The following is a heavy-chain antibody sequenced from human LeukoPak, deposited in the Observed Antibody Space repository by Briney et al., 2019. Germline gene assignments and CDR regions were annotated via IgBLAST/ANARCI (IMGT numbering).Heavy chain of an antibody. V-gene: IGHV3-15*01. CDR1: GFTFSSAW. J-gene: IGHJ4*02. D-gene: IGHD1-7*01. Sequence: GGSLRLSCAASGFTFSSAWMAWVRQAPGKGLEWVGRIKSKTDGGTTDYAAPVKGRFTISRDDSKNTLYLQMNSLKTEDTAVYYCSAGTGNTDLDYSRQGTLVTVSS. CDR3: SAGTGNTDLDY. CDR2: IKSKTDGGTT.